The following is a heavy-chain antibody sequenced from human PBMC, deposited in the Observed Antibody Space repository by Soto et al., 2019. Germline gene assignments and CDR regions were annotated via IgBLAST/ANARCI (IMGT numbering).Heavy chain of an antibody. CDR2: ISSSSSYI. D-gene: IGHD3-10*01. V-gene: IGHV3-21*01. J-gene: IGHJ4*02. Sequence: GGSLRLSCAASGFTFSSYSMNWVRQAPGKGLEWVSSISSSSSYIYYADSVKGRFTISRDNAKNSLYLQMNSLRAEDTAVYYCAIDLNYYGSGSYYNGRPTYYFDYWGPGTLVTVSS. CDR3: AIDLNYYGSGSYYNGRPTYYFDY. CDR1: GFTFSSYS.